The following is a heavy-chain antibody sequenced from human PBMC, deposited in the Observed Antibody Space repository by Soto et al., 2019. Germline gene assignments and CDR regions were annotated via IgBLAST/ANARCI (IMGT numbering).Heavy chain of an antibody. V-gene: IGHV3-30*04. CDR3: ARSVRGVVNTGIDY. D-gene: IGHD3-10*01. Sequence: PGGSLRLSCVVSGFTFSTHAMYWVRQAPGKGLEWVALISFDGSSEYYADSVKGRFTISRDNSKDTLYLQMNSLRAEDTAVFYCARSVRGVVNTGIDYWGQGTLVT. J-gene: IGHJ4*02. CDR2: ISFDGSSE. CDR1: GFTFSTHA.